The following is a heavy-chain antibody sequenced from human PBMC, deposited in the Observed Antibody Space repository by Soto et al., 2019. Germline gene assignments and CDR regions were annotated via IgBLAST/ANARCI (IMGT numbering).Heavy chain of an antibody. D-gene: IGHD3-10*01. J-gene: IGHJ4*02. Sequence: AGGALRLSRSASGFTFSSYALSWVPQASGKGLEWVSAISGSGGSTYYADSVKGRFTISRDNSKNTLYLQMNSLRAEDTAVYYCAKDDGGLPTLFDYWGQGTLVTVSS. CDR1: GFTFSSYA. V-gene: IGHV3-23*01. CDR3: AKDDGGLPTLFDY. CDR2: ISGSGGST.